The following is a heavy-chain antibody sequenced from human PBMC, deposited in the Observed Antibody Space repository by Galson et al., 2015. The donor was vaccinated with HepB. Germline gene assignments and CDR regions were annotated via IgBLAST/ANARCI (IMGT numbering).Heavy chain of an antibody. Sequence: SLRLSCAASGFTFSSYSMNWVRQAPGKGLEWVSSISGSSSYIYYADSVKGRFTISRDNAKNSLYLQMNSLRAEDTAVYYCARGRRSGSYPFDYWGQGTRVTVSS. V-gene: IGHV3-21*01. J-gene: IGHJ4*02. CDR2: ISGSSSYI. CDR3: ARGRRSGSYPFDY. D-gene: IGHD1-26*01. CDR1: GFTFSSYS.